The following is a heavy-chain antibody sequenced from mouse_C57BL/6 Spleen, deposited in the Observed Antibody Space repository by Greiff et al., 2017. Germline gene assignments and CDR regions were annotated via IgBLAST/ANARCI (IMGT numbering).Heavy chain of an antibody. V-gene: IGHV3-6*01. D-gene: IGHD2-1*01. CDR1: GYSITSGYY. CDR3: ARGGFYGNYDYFDY. J-gene: IGHJ2*01. CDR2: ISYDGSN. Sequence: VQLKESGPGLVKPSQSLSLTCSVTGYSITSGYYWNWIRQFPGNKLEWMGYISYDGSNNYNPSLKNRISITRDTSKNQFFLKLNSVTTEDTATYYCARGGFYGNYDYFDYWGQGTTLTVSS.